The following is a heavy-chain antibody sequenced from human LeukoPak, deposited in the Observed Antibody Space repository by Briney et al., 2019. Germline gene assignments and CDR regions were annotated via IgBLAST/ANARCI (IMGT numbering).Heavy chain of an antibody. CDR3: AREGPRGNSQFDY. CDR2: IWYDGSNK. CDR1: GFSFSSGW. V-gene: IGHV3-33*08. J-gene: IGHJ4*02. D-gene: IGHD2/OR15-2a*01. Sequence: GGSLRLSCVVSGFSFSSGWMSWVRQAPGKGLEWVALIWYDGSNKYYADSVKGRLTISRDNSKNTLYLRMNSLRAEDTAVYYCAREGPRGNSQFDYWGQGTLVTVSS.